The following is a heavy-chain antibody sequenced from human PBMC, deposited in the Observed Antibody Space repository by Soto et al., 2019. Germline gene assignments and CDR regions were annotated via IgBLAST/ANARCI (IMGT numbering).Heavy chain of an antibody. CDR1: GGSFSCYY. V-gene: IGHV4-34*01. CDR2: INHSGST. Sequence: SETLSLTCAVYGGSFSCYYWSWIRQPPGKGLEWIGEINHSGSTNYNPSLKSRVTISVDTSKNQFSLKLSSVTAADTAVYYCAXGRRPYYYDSSRALFDYWGQGTLVTVSS. J-gene: IGHJ4*02. D-gene: IGHD3-22*01. CDR3: AXGRRPYYYDSSRALFDY.